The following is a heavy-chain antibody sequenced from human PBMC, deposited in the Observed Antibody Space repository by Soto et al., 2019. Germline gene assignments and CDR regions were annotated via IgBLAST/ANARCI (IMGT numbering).Heavy chain of an antibody. Sequence: GGSLRLSCAASGFTLSSYDMHWVRQVSGKCLEWVGRIKSKTDGGTTDYAAPVKGRFTISRDDSKNTLYLQMNSLKTEDTAVYYCTTAASYYYDSSGYYPGYWGQGTLVTVSS. V-gene: IGHV3-15*07. CDR3: TTAASYYYDSSGYYPGY. D-gene: IGHD3-22*01. CDR1: GFTLSSYD. CDR2: IKSKTDGGTT. J-gene: IGHJ4*02.